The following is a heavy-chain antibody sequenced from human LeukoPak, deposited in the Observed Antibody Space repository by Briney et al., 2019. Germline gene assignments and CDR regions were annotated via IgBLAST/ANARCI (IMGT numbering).Heavy chain of an antibody. CDR3: ASPGAVDAFDI. J-gene: IGHJ3*02. Sequence: ASVKVSCKASGYTFTSYYMHWVRQDPGQGLEWMGIINPSGGSTSYAQKFQGRVTMTRDTSTSTVYMELSSLRSEDTAVYYCASPGAVDAFDIWGQGTMVTVSS. V-gene: IGHV1-46*01. CDR2: INPSGGST. CDR1: GYTFTSYY. D-gene: IGHD3-10*01.